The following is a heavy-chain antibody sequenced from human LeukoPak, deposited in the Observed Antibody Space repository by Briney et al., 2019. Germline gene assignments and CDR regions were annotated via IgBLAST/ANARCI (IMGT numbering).Heavy chain of an antibody. J-gene: IGHJ4*02. D-gene: IGHD7-27*01. V-gene: IGHV3-23*01. CDR2: ISGSGDST. CDR3: ARDGDSGY. Sequence: PGGSLRLSCAASGFTFSSYAMTWVRQAPGKGLEWVSAISGSGDSTYYADSVKGRFTISRDNAKNSLYLQMNSLRAEDTAVYYCARDGDSGYWGQGTLVTVSS. CDR1: GFTFSSYA.